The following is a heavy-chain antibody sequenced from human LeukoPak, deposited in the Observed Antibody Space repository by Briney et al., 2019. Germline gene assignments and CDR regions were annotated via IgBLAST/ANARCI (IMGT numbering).Heavy chain of an antibody. CDR3: ARDLGCSSTSCYPGDAFDI. CDR1: GGSISSGGYY. Sequence: PSETLSLTCTVSGGSISSGGYYRSWIRQPPGKGLEWIGYIYHSGSTYYNPSLKSRVTISVDRSKNQFSLKLSSVTAADTAVYYCARDLGCSSTSCYPGDAFDIWGQGTMVTVSS. V-gene: IGHV4-30-2*01. J-gene: IGHJ3*02. CDR2: IYHSGST. D-gene: IGHD2-2*01.